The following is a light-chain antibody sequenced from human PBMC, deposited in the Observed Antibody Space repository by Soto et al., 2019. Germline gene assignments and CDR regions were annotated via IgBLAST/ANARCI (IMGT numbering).Light chain of an antibody. CDR2: DAS. CDR3: QQRRSWPLT. Sequence: EIVVTQSPATLSLSPGERATLSCRATQDLRTYVGWYQQKPGQAPRLLIYDASNRATGILARFSGSGSGTDFTLTISSLEPEDFAVYYCQQRRSWPLTFGGGTKVEIK. V-gene: IGKV3-11*01. CDR1: QDLRTY. J-gene: IGKJ4*01.